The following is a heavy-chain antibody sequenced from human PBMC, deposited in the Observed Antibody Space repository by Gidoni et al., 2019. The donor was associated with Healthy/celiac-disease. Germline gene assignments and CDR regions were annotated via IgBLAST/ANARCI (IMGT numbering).Heavy chain of an antibody. Sequence: QVQLVQSGAEVKKPGSSVKVSCKASGGTFSSYAISWVRQAPGQGLEWMGRIIPILGIANYAQKFQGRVTITADKSTSTAYMELSSLRSEDTAVYYCASIAARPISDYWGQGTLVTVSS. CDR3: ASIAARPISDY. J-gene: IGHJ4*02. V-gene: IGHV1-69*04. CDR1: GGTFSSYA. CDR2: IIPILGIA. D-gene: IGHD6-6*01.